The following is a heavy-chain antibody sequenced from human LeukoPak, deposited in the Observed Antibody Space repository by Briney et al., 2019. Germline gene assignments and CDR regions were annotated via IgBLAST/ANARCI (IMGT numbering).Heavy chain of an antibody. J-gene: IGHJ6*02. CDR2: IYTGGST. Sequence: GGSLRLSCAASGFTVSSNYMSWVRQAPGKGLDWVSIIYTGGSTYYADSVKGRFTISRDNSKNTLYLQINSLRAEDTAVYYCARDCSGGICFLEHCYGLDVWGQGTTVTVSS. D-gene: IGHD2-15*01. V-gene: IGHV3-53*01. CDR1: GFTVSSNY. CDR3: ARDCSGGICFLEHCYGLDV.